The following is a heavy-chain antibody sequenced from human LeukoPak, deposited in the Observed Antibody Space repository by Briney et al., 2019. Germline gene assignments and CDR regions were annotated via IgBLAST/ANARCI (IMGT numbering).Heavy chain of an antibody. CDR2: IYITGST. D-gene: IGHD3-22*01. CDR3: ARLKYYDSTGYSPGYYMDV. V-gene: IGHV4-4*07. Sequence: PSETLSLTCSVSGGSIISYYWSWIRQAAGTGLEWVGRIYITGSTTYNPSLQSRLSMSVDTSKNQFSLGLRSVSAADTAVYYCARLKYYDSTGYSPGYYMDVWGKGITVTVSS. CDR1: GGSIISYY. J-gene: IGHJ6*03.